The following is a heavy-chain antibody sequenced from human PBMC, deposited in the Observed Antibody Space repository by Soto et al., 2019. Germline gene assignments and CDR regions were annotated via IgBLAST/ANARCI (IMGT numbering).Heavy chain of an antibody. CDR1: GYTFSSYG. CDR3: ARDLIAVRPGWFDP. CDR2: ISAYNGNT. Sequence: QVQLVQSGAEVKKPGASVKVSYKASGYTFSSYGISWVRQAPGQGLEWMGWISAYNGNTNYAQRFQGRVTMTTDTSTSTAYMELRSLRSDDTAVYYCARDLIAVRPGWFDPWGQGTLVTVSS. D-gene: IGHD6-6*01. V-gene: IGHV1-18*01. J-gene: IGHJ5*02.